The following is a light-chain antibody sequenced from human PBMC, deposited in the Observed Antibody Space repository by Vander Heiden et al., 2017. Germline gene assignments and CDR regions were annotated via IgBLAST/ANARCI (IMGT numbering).Light chain of an antibody. CDR2: AAS. CDR3: QQYNSTPQT. Sequence: ILMTQPPDSLPGSLGQRATIDYKSSQSVLYSSNNKNYLAWYQQKPGQPPKLLIYAASTRQSGVPDRFSGSGSGTDFTLTISSLQAEDVAVYYCQQYNSTPQTFGQGTKLEIK. V-gene: IGKV4-1*01. CDR1: QSVLYSSNNKNY. J-gene: IGKJ2*01.